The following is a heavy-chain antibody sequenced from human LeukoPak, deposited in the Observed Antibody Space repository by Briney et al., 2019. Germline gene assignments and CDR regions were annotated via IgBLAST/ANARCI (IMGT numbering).Heavy chain of an antibody. D-gene: IGHD5-12*01. Sequence: GGSLRLSCAASGFTFSAYAMSWVRQAPGKGLEWVSAISGSGDSTYYADSVKGLFTISRDNTNHSLYLQMNSLRVEDTAIYYCARGPNSGYDWDYYFGYWGQGTLVTVSS. CDR2: ISGSGDST. CDR1: GFTFSAYA. CDR3: ARGPNSGYDWDYYFGY. J-gene: IGHJ4*02. V-gene: IGHV3-23*01.